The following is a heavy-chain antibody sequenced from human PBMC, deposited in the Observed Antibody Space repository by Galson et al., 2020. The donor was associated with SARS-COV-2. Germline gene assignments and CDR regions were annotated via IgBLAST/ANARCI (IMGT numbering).Heavy chain of an antibody. Sequence: GSLKISCEVSGFTFNDFWMSWFRQAPGKGLEWVANIKGDGSETNYADFVKGRFSISRDNAANSLYLQMNSLRVEDSAVYYCSREGWQGGYWGQGTRVTVSS. CDR2: IKGDGSET. V-gene: IGHV3-7*01. CDR1: GFTFNDFW. CDR3: SREGWQGGY. J-gene: IGHJ4*02. D-gene: IGHD6-19*01.